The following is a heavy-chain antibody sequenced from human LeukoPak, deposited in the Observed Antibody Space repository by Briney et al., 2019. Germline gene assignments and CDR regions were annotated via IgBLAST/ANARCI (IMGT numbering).Heavy chain of an antibody. V-gene: IGHV3-7*03. CDR3: VKNSRLVLVITIDVFDI. CDR2: MKEDGTQE. D-gene: IGHD2-21*01. CDR1: GFTFSRHW. Sequence: GGSLRLSCAGSGFTFSRHWMTWVRQAPGKGLEWVANMKEDGTQEDSADSVKGRFTISRDNSKNTLYLQMDSLTAEDTALYYCVKNSRLVLVITIDVFDIWGQGTMVTVSS. J-gene: IGHJ3*02.